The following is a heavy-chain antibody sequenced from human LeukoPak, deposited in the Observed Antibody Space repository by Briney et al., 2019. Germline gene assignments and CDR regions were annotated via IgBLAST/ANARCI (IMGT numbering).Heavy chain of an antibody. Sequence: PGGPLRLPCAASGFTFSSYWMHWVRQAPGKGLVWVSRIKIDGSGTGYADSVKGRFTISRDNAKNTLYLQMNSLRADDTAVYYCARDSTVSDFDYWGQGTLVTVSS. CDR3: ARDSTVSDFDY. D-gene: IGHD4-17*01. J-gene: IGHJ4*02. CDR2: IKIDGSGT. CDR1: GFTFSSYW. V-gene: IGHV3-74*01.